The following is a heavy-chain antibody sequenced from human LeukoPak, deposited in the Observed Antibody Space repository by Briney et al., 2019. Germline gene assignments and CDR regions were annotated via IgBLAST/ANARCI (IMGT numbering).Heavy chain of an antibody. CDR2: ISYDGSNK. V-gene: IGHV3-30*18. J-gene: IGHJ4*02. Sequence: PGGSLRLSCAASGFTFSSYGMHWVRQAPGKGLEWVAVISYDGSNKYYADSVKGRFTISRDNSKSTLYLQMNSLRAEDTAVYYCAKVDSSSWEFFDYWGQGTLVTVSS. CDR3: AKVDSSSWEFFDY. D-gene: IGHD6-13*01. CDR1: GFTFSSYG.